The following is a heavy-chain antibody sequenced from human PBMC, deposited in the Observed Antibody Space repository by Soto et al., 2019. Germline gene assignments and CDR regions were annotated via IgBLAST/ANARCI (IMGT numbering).Heavy chain of an antibody. Sequence: PGGSLRLSCAAFGFSFTGYAMTWVRKAPGKGLEWVSAISGSGGSTYYPGSVKGRFTISRENAKNSLYLQMNSLRAEDTAVYYCARKSCIAAAAPVYYYGMDVWGQGTTVTVSS. J-gene: IGHJ6*02. CDR2: ISGSGGST. D-gene: IGHD6-13*01. CDR3: ARKSCIAAAAPVYYYGMDV. CDR1: GFSFTGYA. V-gene: IGHV3-23*01.